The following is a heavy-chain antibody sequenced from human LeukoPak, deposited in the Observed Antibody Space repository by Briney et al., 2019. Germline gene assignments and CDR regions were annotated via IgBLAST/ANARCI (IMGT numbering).Heavy chain of an antibody. CDR3: ARTMEGYYYDSSGYYALDAFDI. V-gene: IGHV1-8*01. D-gene: IGHD3-22*01. CDR2: MNPNSGNT. J-gene: IGHJ3*02. Sequence: ASVKVSCKASGYTFTSYDINWVRQATGQGLEWMGWMNPNSGNTGYAQKFQGRVTMTRNPSISTAYMELSSLRSEDTAVYYCARTMEGYYYDSSGYYALDAFDIWGQGTMVTVSS. CDR1: GYTFTSYD.